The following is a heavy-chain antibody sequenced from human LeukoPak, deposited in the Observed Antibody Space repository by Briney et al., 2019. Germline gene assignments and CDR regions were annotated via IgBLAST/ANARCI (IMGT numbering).Heavy chain of an antibody. CDR1: GFTFSSYS. CDR2: ISSSSSYI. CDR3: ARDSTYYYDSSGYFP. J-gene: IGHJ4*02. V-gene: IGHV3-21*01. Sequence: GGSLRLSCAASGFTFSSYSMNWVRQAPGKGLEWVSSISSSSSYIYYADSVKGRFTISRDNAKNSLYVQMNSLRAEDTAVYYCARDSTYYYDSSGYFPRGQGTLVTVSS. D-gene: IGHD3-22*01.